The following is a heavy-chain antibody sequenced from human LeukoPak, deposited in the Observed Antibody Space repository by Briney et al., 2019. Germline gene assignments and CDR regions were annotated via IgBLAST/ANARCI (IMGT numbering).Heavy chain of an antibody. CDR1: GFTFSSNW. Sequence: GGSLRLSCAASGFTFSSNWMPWVRQAPGKGLVWVSRINSDGSSTSYADSVKGRFTISRDNAKNTLYLQMNSLRAEDTAVYYCAKKGAPGSFDPWGQGTLVTVSS. V-gene: IGHV3-74*01. J-gene: IGHJ5*02. CDR3: AKKGAPGSFDP. D-gene: IGHD1-14*01. CDR2: INSDGSST.